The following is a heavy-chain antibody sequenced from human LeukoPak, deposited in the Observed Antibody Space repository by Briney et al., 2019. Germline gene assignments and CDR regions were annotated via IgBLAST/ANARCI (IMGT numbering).Heavy chain of an antibody. CDR2: INPSGGST. CDR3: ARDLGYYDSSGYDAFDI. J-gene: IGHJ3*02. CDR1: GGTFSSNA. V-gene: IGHV1-46*01. Sequence: EASVKVSCKASGGTFSSNAISWVRQAPGQGLEWMGIINPSGGSTSYAQKFQGRVTMTRDTSTSTVYMELSSLRSEDTAVYYCARDLGYYDSSGYDAFDIWGQGTMVTVSS. D-gene: IGHD3-22*01.